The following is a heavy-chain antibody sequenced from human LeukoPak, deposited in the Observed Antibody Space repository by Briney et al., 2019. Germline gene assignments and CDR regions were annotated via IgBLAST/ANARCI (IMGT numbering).Heavy chain of an antibody. CDR3: ARAITYYYDSNGYYRGYFDY. D-gene: IGHD3-22*01. V-gene: IGHV3-7*01. J-gene: IGHJ4*02. CDR2: IKQDGSEK. CDR1: GFTFSSYW. Sequence: GGSLRLSCAASGFTFSSYWMSWVRQAPGKGLEWVANIKQDGSEKYYVDSVKGRFTISRDNAKNSLYLQMNSLRAEDTAVYYCARAITYYYDSNGYYRGYFDYWGQGTLVTVSS.